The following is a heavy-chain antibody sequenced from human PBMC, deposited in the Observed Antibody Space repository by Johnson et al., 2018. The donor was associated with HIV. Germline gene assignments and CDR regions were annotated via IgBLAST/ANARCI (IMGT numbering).Heavy chain of an antibody. Sequence: QVQLVESGGGVVQPGRSLRLSCAASGFTLSNYGMHWVRQAPGKGLEWVAVIWHDGSNKYYVDSVKGRFTISRDNAKNSLYLQMNSLRAEDTALYYCARELGYCSGGSCHDAFDIWGQGTMVTVSS. V-gene: IGHV3-33*01. CDR3: ARELGYCSGGSCHDAFDI. CDR1: GFTLSNYG. J-gene: IGHJ3*02. CDR2: IWHDGSNK. D-gene: IGHD2-15*01.